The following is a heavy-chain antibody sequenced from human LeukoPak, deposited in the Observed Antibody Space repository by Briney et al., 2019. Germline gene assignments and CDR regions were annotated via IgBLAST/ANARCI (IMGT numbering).Heavy chain of an antibody. CDR2: IYYSGST. Sequence: SETLSLTCTVSGGSISSSSYYWGWIRQPPGKGLEWIGSIYYSGSTNYNPSLKSRVTISVDTSKNQFSLKLSSVTAADTAVYYCARDYYDSSGFDYWGQGTLVTVSS. D-gene: IGHD3-22*01. V-gene: IGHV4-39*07. CDR3: ARDYYDSSGFDY. J-gene: IGHJ4*02. CDR1: GGSISSSSYY.